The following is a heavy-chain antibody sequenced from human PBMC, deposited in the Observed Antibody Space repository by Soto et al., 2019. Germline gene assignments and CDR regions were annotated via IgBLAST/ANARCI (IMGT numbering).Heavy chain of an antibody. V-gene: IGHV4-34*01. Sequence: PSETMSLTRAVYGGTFSGYFWSWIRQPPGKGLEWIGEINHSGSTNYNPSLKSRVTISVDTSKNQFSLKLSSVTAADTAVYYCARGSWFDPWGQGTLVTVSS. CDR1: GGTFSGYF. J-gene: IGHJ5*02. CDR2: INHSGST. CDR3: ARGSWFDP.